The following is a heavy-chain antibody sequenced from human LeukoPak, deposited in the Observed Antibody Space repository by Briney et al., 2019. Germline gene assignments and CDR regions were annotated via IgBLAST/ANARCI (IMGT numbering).Heavy chain of an antibody. Sequence: SVKVSCKASGGTFTSSAMQWVRQARGQRLEWIGWIVVGSGNTNYAQKFQERVTITRDMSTSTAYMELSSLRSEDTAVYYCAARSLGYYGSGSYYLSGIDYWGQGTLVTVSS. D-gene: IGHD3-10*01. J-gene: IGHJ4*02. V-gene: IGHV1-58*02. CDR2: IVVGSGNT. CDR3: AARSLGYYGSGSYYLSGIDY. CDR1: GGTFTSSA.